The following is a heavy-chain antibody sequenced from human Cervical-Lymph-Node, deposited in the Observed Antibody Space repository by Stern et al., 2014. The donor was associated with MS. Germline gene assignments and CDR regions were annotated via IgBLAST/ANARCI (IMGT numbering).Heavy chain of an antibody. CDR2: ISVYNGDT. CDR1: GYTFSSYG. CDR3: ARDGSGYSSGETLFDN. J-gene: IGHJ4*02. D-gene: IGHD5-18*01. V-gene: IGHV1-18*01. Sequence: QVQLVQSGTEVRKPGASVKVSCKASGYTFSSYGINWVRQAPGQGLEWMGWISVYNGDTKYAQKVQGRVTMTTDTSTDTAYMELKSLRSDDTAVYYCARDGSGYSSGETLFDNWDQGTLVTVTS.